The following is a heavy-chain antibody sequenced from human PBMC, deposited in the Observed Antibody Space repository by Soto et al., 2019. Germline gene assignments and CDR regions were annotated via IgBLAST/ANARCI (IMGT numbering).Heavy chain of an antibody. V-gene: IGHV3-21*02. D-gene: IGHD6-13*01. CDR1: GFTFRSFT. J-gene: IGHJ5*02. Sequence: EVQLVESGGGLVKPWGSLRLSCAGSGFTFRSFTMNWVRQAPGKGLEWVSTISSNSAYIYYTDALRGRFTISRDNAKNSLHLQMNSLRAEDTAVYYCTRDASRDSSARGWFDPWGPGTLVTVSS. CDR2: ISSNSAYI. CDR3: TRDASRDSSARGWFDP.